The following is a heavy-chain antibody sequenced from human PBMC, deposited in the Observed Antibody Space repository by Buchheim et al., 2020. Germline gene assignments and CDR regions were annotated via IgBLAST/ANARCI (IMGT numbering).Heavy chain of an antibody. V-gene: IGHV3-74*01. CDR3: ARDPGYFDCFDY. D-gene: IGHD3-9*01. J-gene: IGHJ4*02. CDR2: INSDGRST. CDR1: GFTFRSYW. Sequence: EVQLVESGGALVQPGGSLRLSCAVSGFTFRSYWMHWVRQAPGKGLVWVSRINSDGRSTNHADSVKGRFTMSRDNAKNTVYLQMDSLRAEDTAVYYCARDPGYFDCFDYWGQGTL.